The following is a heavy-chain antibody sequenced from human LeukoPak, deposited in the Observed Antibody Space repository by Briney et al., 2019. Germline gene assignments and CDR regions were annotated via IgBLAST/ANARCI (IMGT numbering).Heavy chain of an antibody. CDR3: ARLFVRRYSYVRTAAGTGNWFDP. D-gene: IGHD6-13*01. Sequence: PSETLSLTCTVSGGSISRYSWNWVRQPPGKGLEWIGYIYHSGSTNYNPSLKSRVTISVDTSKNQFSLKLSSVTTADTAVYYCARLFVRRYSYVRTAAGTGNWFDPWGQGTLVTVSS. J-gene: IGHJ5*02. V-gene: IGHV4-59*12. CDR2: IYHSGST. CDR1: GGSISRYS.